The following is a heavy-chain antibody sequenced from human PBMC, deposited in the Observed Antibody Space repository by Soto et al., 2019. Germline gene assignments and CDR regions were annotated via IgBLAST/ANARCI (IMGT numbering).Heavy chain of an antibody. D-gene: IGHD4-4*01. CDR2: VVVGRAYT. J-gene: IGHJ6*02. CDR3: AGVGSNGGYYHGMDI. V-gene: IGHV1-58*01. CDR1: GFTFTKHA. Sequence: SEKVSCKASGFTFTKHALQCLRLDRAQRLEGLGWVVVGRAYTIYAQKFQEKVTVTRNISTSTAYMELSSLRSEDTAVRYFAGVGSNGGYYHGMDIWGQGTTVTVSS.